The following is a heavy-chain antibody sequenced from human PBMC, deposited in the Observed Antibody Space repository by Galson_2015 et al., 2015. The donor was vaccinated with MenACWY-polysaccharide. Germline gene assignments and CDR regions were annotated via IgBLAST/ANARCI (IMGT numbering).Heavy chain of an antibody. Sequence: SLRLSCAASGSTFSNLWMTWVRQAPGKGLEWVGRIKSKIHGETRDYAAPVIGRFSISRDDSENTVYLQMNSLRTEDTAVYYCTTDWPLTGGGVVAYWGQGTLVTVSS. CDR3: TTDWPLTGGGVVAY. D-gene: IGHD3-16*01. CDR1: GSTFSNLW. CDR2: IKSKIHGETR. V-gene: IGHV3-15*01. J-gene: IGHJ4*02.